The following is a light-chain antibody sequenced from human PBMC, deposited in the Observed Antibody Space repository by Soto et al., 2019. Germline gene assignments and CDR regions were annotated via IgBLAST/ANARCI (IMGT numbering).Light chain of an antibody. CDR1: QTISNTF. CDR3: QQYGVSPT. Sequence: EIVLTQSPGTLSLSPGERATLSCRASQTISNTFLAWYQQRPGQAPRLLIYVASGRAAGIPDRVSGSGSGTDFTLSISRLEPEDFAVYYCQQYGVSPTFGGGTKVEIK. V-gene: IGKV3-20*01. J-gene: IGKJ4*01. CDR2: VAS.